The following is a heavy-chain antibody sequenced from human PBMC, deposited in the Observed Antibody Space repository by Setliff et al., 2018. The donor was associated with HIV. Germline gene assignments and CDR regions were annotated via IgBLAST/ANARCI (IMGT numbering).Heavy chain of an antibody. D-gene: IGHD3-22*01. V-gene: IGHV3-23*01. J-gene: IGHJ4*02. CDR1: GFTFSSYA. Sequence: GGSLRLSCAASGFTFSSYAMSWVRQAPGKGLEWVSAISPSGGSTYYADSVRGRFTISRDNSENTLYLQMNSLRAEDTALYYCARKYYYDSSGYYSFDYWGQGALVTVSS. CDR2: ISPSGGST. CDR3: ARKYYYDSSGYYSFDY.